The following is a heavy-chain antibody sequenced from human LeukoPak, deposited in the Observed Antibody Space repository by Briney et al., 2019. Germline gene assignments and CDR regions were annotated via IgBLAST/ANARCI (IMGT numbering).Heavy chain of an antibody. V-gene: IGHV3-21*01. Sequence: RGSLRLSCAASGFTFSSYSMNWVRQAPGKGLEWGSSISSSSYIYYADSVKGRFTISRDNAKNSLYLQMNSLRAEDTAVYYCARLIRGVAAPINWFDPWGQGTLVTASS. CDR1: GFTFSSYS. J-gene: IGHJ5*02. D-gene: IGHD6-6*01. CDR3: ARLIRGVAAPINWFDP. CDR2: ISSSSYI.